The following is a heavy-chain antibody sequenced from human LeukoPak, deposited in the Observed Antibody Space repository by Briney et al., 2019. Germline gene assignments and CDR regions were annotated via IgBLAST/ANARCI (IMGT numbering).Heavy chain of an antibody. V-gene: IGHV3-53*01. CDR3: ARESQWGSSTVFDY. J-gene: IGHJ4*02. Sequence: GGSLRLSCAASGFTVSSNYMSWVRQAPGKGLEWGSVIYSGGSTYYADSVKGRFTISRDNSKNTLYLQMNSLRAEDTAVYYCARESQWGSSTVFDYWGQGTLVTVSS. CDR1: GFTVSSNY. D-gene: IGHD6-6*01. CDR2: IYSGGST.